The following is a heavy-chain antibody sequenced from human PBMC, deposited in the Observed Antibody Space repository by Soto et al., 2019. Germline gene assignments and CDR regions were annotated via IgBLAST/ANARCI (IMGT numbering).Heavy chain of an antibody. J-gene: IGHJ4*02. V-gene: IGHV3-53*01. CDR1: GFTVSSNY. D-gene: IGHD1-26*01. CDR2: IYSGGST. CDR3: ARGGRSGSYPAPYFDY. Sequence: GGSLRLSCAASGFTVSSNYMSWVRQAPGKGLEWVSVIYSGGSTYYADSVKGRFTISRDNSKNTLYLQMNSLRAADTAVYYCARGGRSGSYPAPYFDYWGQGTLVTVSS.